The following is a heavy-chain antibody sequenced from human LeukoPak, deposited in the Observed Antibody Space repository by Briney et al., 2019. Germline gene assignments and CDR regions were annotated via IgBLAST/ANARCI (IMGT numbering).Heavy chain of an antibody. Sequence: SVKVSCKASGGTFSSYAISWVRQAPGQGLEWMGGIIPIFGTANYAQKFRGRVTITTDESTSTAYMELSSLRSEDTAVYYCASYYDSSGAPFDYWGQGTLVTVSS. CDR3: ASYYDSSGAPFDY. D-gene: IGHD3-22*01. J-gene: IGHJ4*02. CDR1: GGTFSSYA. CDR2: IIPIFGTA. V-gene: IGHV1-69*05.